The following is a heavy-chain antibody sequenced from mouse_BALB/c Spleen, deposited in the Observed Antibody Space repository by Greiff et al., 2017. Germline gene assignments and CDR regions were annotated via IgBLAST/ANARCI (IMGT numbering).Heavy chain of an antibody. V-gene: IGHV14-1*02. CDR3: ARGEYDWFAY. Sequence: EVNLVESGAELVRPGALVKLSCKASGFNIKDYYMHWVKQRPEQGLEWIGWIDPENGNTIYDPKFQGKASITADTSSNTAYLQLSSLTSEDTAVYYCARGEYDWFAYWGQGTLVTVSA. J-gene: IGHJ3*01. CDR2: IDPENGNT. CDR1: GFNIKDYY. D-gene: IGHD2-14*01.